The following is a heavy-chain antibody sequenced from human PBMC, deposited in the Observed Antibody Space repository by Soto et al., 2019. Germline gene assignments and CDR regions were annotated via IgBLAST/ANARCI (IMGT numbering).Heavy chain of an antibody. D-gene: IGHD3-22*01. CDR2: IFSNDEK. J-gene: IGHJ4*02. V-gene: IGHV2-26*01. CDR1: GFSLSNARMG. CDR3: ARGLYDSSGYSVLFDY. Sequence: QVTLKESGPVLVKPTETLTLTCTVSGFSLSNARMGVSWIRQPPGKALEWLAHIFSNDEKSYSTSLKSRLTTSXXTXKXXVVLTMTNMDPVDTATYYCARGLYDSSGYSVLFDYWGQGTLVTVSS.